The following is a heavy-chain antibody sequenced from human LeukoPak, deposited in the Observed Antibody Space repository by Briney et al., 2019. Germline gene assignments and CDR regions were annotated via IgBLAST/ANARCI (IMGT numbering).Heavy chain of an antibody. CDR2: VSSDGGST. V-gene: IGHV3-23*01. D-gene: IGHD1-26*01. Sequence: GGSLRLSCAASGFTFSSYAMSGVRQAPGKGLEWVSGVSSDGGSTYYADSVKGRFTISRDNSKNTVYLQLNSLRTEDTAVYYCANRVGASRVDYWGQGTLVTVSS. CDR3: ANRVGASRVDY. CDR1: GFTFSSYA. J-gene: IGHJ4*02.